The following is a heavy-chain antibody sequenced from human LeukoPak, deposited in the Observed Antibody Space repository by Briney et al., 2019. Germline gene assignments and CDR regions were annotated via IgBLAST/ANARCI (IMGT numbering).Heavy chain of an antibody. CDR1: GFTFSSYA. D-gene: IGHD4-4*01. Sequence: GRSLRLSCAASGFTFSSYAMHWVRQAPGKGLEWVAVISYDGSNKYYADSVKGRFTISRDNSKNTLYLQMNSLRAEDTVVYYCATQTVTTSRWGQGILVTVSS. CDR3: ATQTVTTSR. J-gene: IGHJ4*02. V-gene: IGHV3-30-3*01. CDR2: ISYDGSNK.